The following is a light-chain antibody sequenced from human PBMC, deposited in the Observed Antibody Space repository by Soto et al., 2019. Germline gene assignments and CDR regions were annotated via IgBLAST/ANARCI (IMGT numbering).Light chain of an antibody. V-gene: IGKV3-20*01. Sequence: EIVLTQSPGTLSLSPGERATLSCLASQSVSSSYLAWYQQKPGQAPRLLIYGASSRATGIPDRFSGSGSGTDFTLTISRLEPEDFAVYYCQQYGRSLGTFGQGTKVDIK. CDR2: GAS. CDR1: QSVSSSY. CDR3: QQYGRSLGT. J-gene: IGKJ1*01.